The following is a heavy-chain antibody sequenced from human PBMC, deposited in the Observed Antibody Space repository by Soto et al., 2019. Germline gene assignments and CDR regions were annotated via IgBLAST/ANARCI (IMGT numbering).Heavy chain of an antibody. D-gene: IGHD2-2*01. Sequence: ASVKVSCKASGYTFTSYGISWVRQAPGQALEWMGWISAYNGNTNYAQKLQGRVTMTTDTSTSTAYMELRSLRSDDTAVYYCARVELIVVVPAALGMDVWGQGTTVTVSS. V-gene: IGHV1-18*04. CDR3: ARVELIVVVPAALGMDV. CDR1: GYTFTSYG. J-gene: IGHJ6*02. CDR2: ISAYNGNT.